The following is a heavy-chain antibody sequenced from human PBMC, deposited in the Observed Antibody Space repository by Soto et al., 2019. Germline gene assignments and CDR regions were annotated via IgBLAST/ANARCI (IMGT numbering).Heavy chain of an antibody. V-gene: IGHV3-30-3*01. CDR3: ARAYYDFWSGYYTDPRQSYYYGMDV. CDR1: GFTFSSYA. CDR2: ISYDGSNK. Sequence: GGSLRLSCAASGFTFSSYAMHWVRQAPGKGLEWVAVISYDGSNKYYADSVKGRFTISRDNSKNTLYLQMNSLRAEDTAVYYCARAYYDFWSGYYTDPRQSYYYGMDVWGQGTTVTVSS. D-gene: IGHD3-3*01. J-gene: IGHJ6*02.